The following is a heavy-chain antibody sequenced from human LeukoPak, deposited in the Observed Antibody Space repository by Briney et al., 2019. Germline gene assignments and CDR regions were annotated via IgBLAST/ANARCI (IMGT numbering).Heavy chain of an antibody. D-gene: IGHD3-16*02. CDR2: INPNSGGT. V-gene: IGHV1-2*02. Sequence: ASVKVSCKASGHTFTGYYMHWVRQAPGQGLEWMGWINPNSGGTNYAQKFQGRVTMTRDTSISTAYMELSRLRSDDTAVYYCASAYYDYVWGSYRHGAFDIWGQGTMVTVSS. CDR3: ASAYYDYVWGSYRHGAFDI. CDR1: GHTFTGYY. J-gene: IGHJ3*02.